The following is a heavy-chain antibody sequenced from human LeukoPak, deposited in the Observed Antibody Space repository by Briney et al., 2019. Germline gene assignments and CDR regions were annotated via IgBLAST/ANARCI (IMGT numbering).Heavy chain of an antibody. CDR3: AKRGYRGYYYGMDV. Sequence: PGGSLRLSCAASEFTFSSYAMSWVRQAPGKGLEWVSAISGSGGSTYYADSVKGRFTISRDNSKNTLYLQMNSLRAEDTAVYYCAKRGYRGYYYGMDVWGKGTTVTVSS. V-gene: IGHV3-23*01. D-gene: IGHD5-12*01. J-gene: IGHJ6*04. CDR2: ISGSGGST. CDR1: EFTFSSYA.